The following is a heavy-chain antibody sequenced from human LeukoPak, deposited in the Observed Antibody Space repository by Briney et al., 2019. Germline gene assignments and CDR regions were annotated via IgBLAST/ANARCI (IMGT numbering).Heavy chain of an antibody. CDR3: TTERNWELLRPYGLDI. CDR1: GFNFKYVW. Sequence: GGSLRLSCAASGFNFKYVWMNWVRQVPGKGLEWVGRIRTKIEGETRDYPAPVKGRFIISRDDSKTTLDLQMNGLKTEDSAVYYCTTERNWELLRPYGLDIWGQGTTVIVSS. D-gene: IGHD1-26*01. J-gene: IGHJ6*02. CDR2: IRTKIEGETR. V-gene: IGHV3-15*01.